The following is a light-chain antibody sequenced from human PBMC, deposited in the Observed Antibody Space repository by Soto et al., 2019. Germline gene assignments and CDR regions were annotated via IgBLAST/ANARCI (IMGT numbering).Light chain of an antibody. V-gene: IGKV3-15*01. CDR2: DAS. CDR1: ESVHRN. J-gene: IGKJ3*01. Sequence: EMVMTQSPATLSVSPGERVTLSCRASESVHRNLAWYQQKPCQGPSLRIYDASTRATGVPDRFTGSGSWTEFTLTISSLQSEAFGVDHCQHYSNWPPTFGPGTKVEIK. CDR3: QHYSNWPPT.